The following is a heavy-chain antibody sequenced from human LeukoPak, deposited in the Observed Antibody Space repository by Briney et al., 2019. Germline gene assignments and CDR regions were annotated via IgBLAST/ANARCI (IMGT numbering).Heavy chain of an antibody. J-gene: IGHJ4*02. Sequence: QPGGSLRLSCAASGFTFSTYAMSWVRQAPGKRLEWVSFMSGSGDKTYYADSVKGRFTISRDNSKNTLYLQMNSLRADDTAIYFCASSGNYLYDFDNWGQGTQVTVSS. V-gene: IGHV3-23*01. D-gene: IGHD1-26*01. CDR1: GFTFSTYA. CDR2: MSGSGDKT. CDR3: ASSGNYLYDFDN.